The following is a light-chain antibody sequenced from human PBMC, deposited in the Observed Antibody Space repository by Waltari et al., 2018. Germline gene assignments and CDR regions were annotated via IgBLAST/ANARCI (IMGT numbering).Light chain of an antibody. Sequence: DIQMTQSPSTLSASVGDRITIPCRTSQSVKNNLAWYQQKPGKAPKVLIHKASRLEGGVPSRFSGSGYGTEFTLTISSLQPDDFATYYCQEYDSWPVTFGGGTRVEIK. CDR3: QEYDSWPVT. J-gene: IGKJ4*01. V-gene: IGKV1-5*03. CDR2: KAS. CDR1: QSVKNN.